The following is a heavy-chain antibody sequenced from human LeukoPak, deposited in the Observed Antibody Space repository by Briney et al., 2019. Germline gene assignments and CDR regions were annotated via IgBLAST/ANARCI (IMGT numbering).Heavy chain of an antibody. CDR2: ISSSSNYI. D-gene: IGHD2-15*01. J-gene: IGHJ4*02. Sequence: GGSLRLSCAASGFTFSSYWMSWVRQAPGEGLEWVSSISSSSNYIYYADSVKGRFTISRDNAESSLYLQMNSLRAEDTAVYYCAKDRRVVVVAATLDYWGQGTLVTVSS. CDR1: GFTFSSYW. CDR3: AKDRRVVVVAATLDY. V-gene: IGHV3-21*01.